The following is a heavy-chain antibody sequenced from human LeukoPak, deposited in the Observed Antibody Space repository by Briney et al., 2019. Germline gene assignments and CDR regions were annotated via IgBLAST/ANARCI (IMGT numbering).Heavy chain of an antibody. CDR1: RYTFTGYY. J-gene: IGHJ4*02. D-gene: IGHD1-20*01. V-gene: IGHV1-2*02. CDR3: ARGITGTTVFDY. Sequence: ASVKVSCKASRYTFTGYYMHWVRQAPRRGHEWMGWINPNSGGTNYAQNLQGRVTMTRDTSISTAYMELSRLRSDDTAVYYCARGITGTTVFDYWGQGALVTVS. CDR2: INPNSGGT.